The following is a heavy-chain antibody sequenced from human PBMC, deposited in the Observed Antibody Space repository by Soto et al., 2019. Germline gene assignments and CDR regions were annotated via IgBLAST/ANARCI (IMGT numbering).Heavy chain of an antibody. CDR3: ARTKNLRYFDWLPDR. V-gene: IGHV4-31*03. J-gene: IGHJ4*02. D-gene: IGHD3-9*01. CDR1: GGSISSGGYY. CDR2: IYYSGST. Sequence: SETLSLTCTVSGGSISSGGYYWSWIRQHPGKGLEWIGYIYYSGSTYYNPSLKSRVTISVDTSKNQFSLKLSSVTAADTAVYYCARTKNLRYFDWLPDRWGQGTLVTVSS.